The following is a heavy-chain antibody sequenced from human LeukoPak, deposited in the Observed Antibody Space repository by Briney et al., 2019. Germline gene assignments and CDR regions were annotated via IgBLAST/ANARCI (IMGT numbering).Heavy chain of an antibody. J-gene: IGHJ4*02. D-gene: IGHD1-26*01. CDR2: IIPIFGTA. Sequence: SVKVSCKASRGTFSSYAISWVRQAPGQGLEWMGGIIPIFGTANYAQKFQGRVTITADESTRTAYMELSSLRSEDTAVYYCARDMDSGPDFFDYWGLGTLVTVSS. CDR1: RGTFSSYA. CDR3: ARDMDSGPDFFDY. V-gene: IGHV1-69*13.